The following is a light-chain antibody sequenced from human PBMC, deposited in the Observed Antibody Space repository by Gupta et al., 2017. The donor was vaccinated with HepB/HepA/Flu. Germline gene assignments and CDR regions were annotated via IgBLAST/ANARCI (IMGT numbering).Light chain of an antibody. CDR2: GAT. J-gene: IGKJ5*01. V-gene: IGKV3-20*01. Sequence: EIVLTQSPGTLSLSPGEGATLSCWASQSISGSYLAWYQQKPGQAPRLLIYGATSRATGIPDRFSGSGSGTDFTLTISRLEPEDFAMYYCQRYGSSPPITFGQGTRLEIK. CDR3: QRYGSSPPIT. CDR1: QSISGSY.